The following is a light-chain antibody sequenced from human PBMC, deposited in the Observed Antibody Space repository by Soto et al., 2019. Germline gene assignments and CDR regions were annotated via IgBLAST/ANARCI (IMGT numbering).Light chain of an antibody. J-gene: IGKJ1*01. CDR1: QSVTSN. Sequence: EIVMTQSPATLSVSPGDRATLSCSASQSVTSNLAWYQQKPGQAPRLLIYGASTRATGIPARFSGSGSGTEFTLTISSLQPDDFATYYCQQYNGYSQTFGQGTKVDI. V-gene: IGKV3-15*01. CDR2: GAS. CDR3: QQYNGYSQT.